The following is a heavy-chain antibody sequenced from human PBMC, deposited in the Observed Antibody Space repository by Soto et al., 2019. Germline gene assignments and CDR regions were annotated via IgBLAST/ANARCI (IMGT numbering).Heavy chain of an antibody. D-gene: IGHD1-1*01. CDR3: TRPGRLERPFDY. CDR2: IRSKANSYAT. J-gene: IGHJ4*02. CDR1: GFTFSGSA. V-gene: IGHV3-73*01. Sequence: EVQLVESGGGLVQPGGSLKLSCAASGFTFSGSAMHWVRQASGKGLEWVGRIRSKANSYATAYAASVKGRFTISRDDSKNTAYLQMNSLKTEDTAVYYCTRPGRLERPFDYWVQGTLVTVSS.